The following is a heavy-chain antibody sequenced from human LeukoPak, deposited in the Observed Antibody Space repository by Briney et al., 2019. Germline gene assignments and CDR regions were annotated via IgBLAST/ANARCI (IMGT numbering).Heavy chain of an antibody. CDR3: ARDPGGGSLRLGELSRFDP. V-gene: IGHV4-39*07. CDR2: IFYSGSA. D-gene: IGHD3-16*02. CDR1: GDSISSSSYY. J-gene: IGHJ5*02. Sequence: SETLSLTCTVSGDSISSSSYYWGWIRQPPGRGLEWIGNIFYSGSAYYNPSLQSRVTISVDTSKNQFSLKLTSVTAADTAVYYCARDPGGGSLRLGELSRFDPWGQGTLVTVSS.